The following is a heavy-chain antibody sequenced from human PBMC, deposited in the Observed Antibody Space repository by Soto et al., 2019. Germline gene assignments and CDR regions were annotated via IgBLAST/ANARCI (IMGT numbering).Heavy chain of an antibody. Sequence: SETLSLTCAVYGGSFSGYYWSWIRQPPGKGLEWIGEINHSGSTNYNPSLKSRVTISVDTSKNQFSLKLSSVTAADTAVYYCARGPSLITIFGVVIKGHLDYWGQGTLVTVS. D-gene: IGHD3-3*01. CDR3: ARGPSLITIFGVVIKGHLDY. CDR2: INHSGST. V-gene: IGHV4-34*01. CDR1: GGSFSGYY. J-gene: IGHJ4*02.